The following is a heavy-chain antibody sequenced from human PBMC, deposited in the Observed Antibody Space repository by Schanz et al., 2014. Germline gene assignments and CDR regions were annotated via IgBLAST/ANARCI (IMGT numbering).Heavy chain of an antibody. CDR2: FIPILDVG. D-gene: IGHD3-10*01. V-gene: IGHV1-46*03. CDR3: ARDGGEVVRGVIEGVNHYYYGMDV. CDR1: GYTFTSDS. Sequence: QVQLVQSGAEVKKPGASVKVSCKASGYTFTSDSMHWVRQARGQGLEWVGRFIPILDVGNYAQQFQGRGTMTTDTSTSTAYMELRSLRSEDTAVYYCARDGGEVVRGVIEGVNHYYYGMDVWGQGTTVTVSS. J-gene: IGHJ6*02.